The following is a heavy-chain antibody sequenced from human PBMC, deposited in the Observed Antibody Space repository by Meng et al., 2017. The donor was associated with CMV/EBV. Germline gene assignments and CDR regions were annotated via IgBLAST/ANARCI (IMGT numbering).Heavy chain of an antibody. Sequence: ASVKVSCKASGYTFTGYYMHWVRQAPGQGLEWMGWINPNSGGTNYAQKFQGRVTMTRDTSISTAYMELSRLRSDDTAVYYCARVRVSGRYMYYGMDVWGQGTTVTVSS. J-gene: IGHJ6*02. V-gene: IGHV1-2*02. D-gene: IGHD6-19*01. CDR3: ARVRVSGRYMYYGMDV. CDR1: GYTFTGYY. CDR2: INPNSGGT.